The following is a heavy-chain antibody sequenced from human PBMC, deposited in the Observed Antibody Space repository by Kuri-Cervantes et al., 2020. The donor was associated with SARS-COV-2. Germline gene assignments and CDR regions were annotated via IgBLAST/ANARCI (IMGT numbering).Heavy chain of an antibody. CDR1: GFTFSSEA. D-gene: IGHD3-3*01. CDR2: ISESGDEI. V-gene: IGHV3-23*01. CDR3: TRRGSTRITISPYSMAA. Sequence: GGSLRLSCAASGFTFSSEAMSWVRQAPGKGLEWVSSISESGDEIDYADSVKGRFTVSRDNSKRTLYLQMNGLRVEDTALYYCTRRGSTRITISPYSMAARGQGTTVTVSS. J-gene: IGHJ6*02.